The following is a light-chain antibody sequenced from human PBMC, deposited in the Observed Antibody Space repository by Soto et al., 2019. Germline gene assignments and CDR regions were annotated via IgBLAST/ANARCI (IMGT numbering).Light chain of an antibody. J-gene: IGKJ1*01. Sequence: DLQMTPAPSTLSASVGDSVTITCRASQSISNSLAWYQQKPGKAPKLRIYDVSSLESGVPSRFSGSGSGTEFTLTISSLQPDDFATYYCQHYNSYSEAFGQGTKVDIK. CDR1: QSISNS. CDR2: DVS. CDR3: QHYNSYSEA. V-gene: IGKV1-5*01.